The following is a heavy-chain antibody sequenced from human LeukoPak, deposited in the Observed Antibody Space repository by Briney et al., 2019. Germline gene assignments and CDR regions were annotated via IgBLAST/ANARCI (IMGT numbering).Heavy chain of an antibody. V-gene: IGHV3-23*01. Sequence: AGSLRLSCAASGFTFSSYAMSWVRQAPGKGLEWISAISGSGGSTYYADSVKGRFTLSRDNSKNTLYLQMNSLRAEGTAVYYCAKDLYPSYDILTGYYGGAFDIWGQGTMVTVSS. J-gene: IGHJ3*02. CDR3: AKDLYPSYDILTGYYGGAFDI. D-gene: IGHD3-9*01. CDR2: ISGSGGST. CDR1: GFTFSSYA.